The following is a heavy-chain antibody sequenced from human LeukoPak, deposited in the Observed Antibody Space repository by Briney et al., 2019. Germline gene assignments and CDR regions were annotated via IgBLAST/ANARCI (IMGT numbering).Heavy chain of an antibody. CDR3: AKGSSGYIYGDY. D-gene: IGHD5-18*01. CDR2: ISGGSDGT. CDR1: GFTFINYA. J-gene: IGHJ4*02. V-gene: IGHV3-23*01. Sequence: GGSLRLSCAAPGFTFINYAMSWVRQAPGMGLEWVSGISGGSDGTYYADSVKGRFTISRDNSKNTLYLQMNSLRAEDTAIYYCAKGSSGYIYGDYWGQGTLVTVSS.